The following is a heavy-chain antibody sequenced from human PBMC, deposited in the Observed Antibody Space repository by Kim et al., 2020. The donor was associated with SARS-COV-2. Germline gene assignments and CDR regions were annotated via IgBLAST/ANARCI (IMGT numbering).Heavy chain of an antibody. D-gene: IGHD3-9*01. CDR3: ARPMTTAYYTMHY. CDR1: GYTFTNYG. Sequence: ASVKVSCKASGYTFTNYGLHWVRQAPGQRLEWMGRINADSGNTKYAQKFQGRVTITRDTSASTVYMELSSLTSEDAADYYCARPMTTAYYTMHYWGQGTL. J-gene: IGHJ4*02. V-gene: IGHV1-3*01. CDR2: INADSGNT.